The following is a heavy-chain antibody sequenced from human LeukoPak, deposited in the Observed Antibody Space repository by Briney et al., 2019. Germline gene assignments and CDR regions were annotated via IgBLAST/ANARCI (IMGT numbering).Heavy chain of an antibody. CDR2: IWYDGSNK. D-gene: IGHD5-18*01. V-gene: IGHV3-33*01. CDR3: ARGGIQLWRSYFDY. J-gene: IGHJ4*02. CDR1: GFTFSSYG. Sequence: GGSLRLSCAASGFTFSSYGMHWVRQAPGKGLEWVAVIWYDGSNKYYADSVKGRFTISRDNSKNTLYLQMNSLRAEDTAVYYCARGGIQLWRSYFDYWGQGTLVTVST.